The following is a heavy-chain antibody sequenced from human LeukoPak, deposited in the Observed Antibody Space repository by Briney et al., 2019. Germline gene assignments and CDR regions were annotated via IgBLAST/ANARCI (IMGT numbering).Heavy chain of an antibody. D-gene: IGHD3-22*01. Sequence: GASVKVSCKASGYTFTSYYMHWVRQAPGQGLEWMGIINPSGGSTSYAQKFQGRVTMTRDTSTSTVYMELSSLRSEDTVVYYCAAGTYYYDSSGSPWLDYWGQGTLVTVSS. CDR2: INPSGGST. CDR3: AAGTYYYDSSGSPWLDY. CDR1: GYTFTSYY. J-gene: IGHJ4*02. V-gene: IGHV1-46*01.